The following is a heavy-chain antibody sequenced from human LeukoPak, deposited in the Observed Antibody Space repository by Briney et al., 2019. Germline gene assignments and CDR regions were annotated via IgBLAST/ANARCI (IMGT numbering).Heavy chain of an antibody. V-gene: IGHV3-23*01. D-gene: IGHD3-3*01. CDR1: GFTFSSYA. J-gene: IGHJ4*02. CDR2: ISGSGGST. Sequence: GGSLRLSCAASGFTFSSYAMSWVRQAPGKGLDWVSAISGSGGSTYYADSVKGRFTISRDNSKNTLYLQMNSLRAEDTAVYYCAKGNQHDERFLEWDFGYWGQGTLVTVSS. CDR3: AKGNQHDERFLEWDFGY.